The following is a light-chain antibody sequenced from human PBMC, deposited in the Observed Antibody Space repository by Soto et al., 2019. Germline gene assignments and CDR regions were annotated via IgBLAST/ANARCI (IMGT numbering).Light chain of an antibody. CDR2: EVT. CDR1: ISDIGTYDY. Sequence: QSALTQPASVSASPGQSITISCTGTISDIGTYDYVSWYQQRPGKAPKLIIYEVTNRPFGVSDRFSGSKSATTASLTITDLQADDEATYYCSSYANSNTPGVFGGGTQLTVL. J-gene: IGLJ2*01. CDR3: SSYANSNTPGV. V-gene: IGLV2-14*01.